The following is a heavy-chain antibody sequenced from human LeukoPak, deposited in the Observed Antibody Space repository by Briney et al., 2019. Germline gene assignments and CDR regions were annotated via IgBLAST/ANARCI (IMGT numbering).Heavy chain of an antibody. CDR1: GFTFSSYA. V-gene: IGHV3-23*01. CDR2: ISGSGGST. D-gene: IGHD2-2*01. J-gene: IGHJ6*03. CDR3: AKDLYCSSTSCYMDV. Sequence: GGSLRLSCAASGFTFSSYAMSWVRQAPGKGLEWVSGISGSGGSTYYADSVKGRFTISRDNSNNTPYLQMNSLRAEDTAVYYCAKDLYCSSTSCYMDVWGKGTTVTVSS.